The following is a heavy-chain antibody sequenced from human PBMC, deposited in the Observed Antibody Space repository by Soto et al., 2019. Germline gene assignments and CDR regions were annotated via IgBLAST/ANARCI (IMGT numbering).Heavy chain of an antibody. CDR3: ARAKEYTRSSGMDV. Sequence: PSQTLSLTCAISGDSVSSNNAAWNWIRQSPSRGLEWLGRTYYRSKWYSDYSLSVKSRITINPDTSKDQSSLQLNSVTPEDTALYYCARAKEYTRSSGMDVWGQGTTVTVSS. V-gene: IGHV6-1*01. CDR2: TYYRSKWYS. D-gene: IGHD6-6*01. J-gene: IGHJ6*02. CDR1: GDSVSSNNAA.